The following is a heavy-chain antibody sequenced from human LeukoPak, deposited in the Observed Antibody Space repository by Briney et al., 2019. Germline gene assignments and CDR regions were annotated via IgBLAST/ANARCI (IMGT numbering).Heavy chain of an antibody. CDR1: GGSFSGHY. Sequence: NSSETLSLTCAVSGGSFSGHYWNWIRQPPGKGLEWIGEINHGGSTNYNPSLKSRVTISVDTSKNQFSLKLSSVTAADTAVYYCARHVRRNTLDYWGQGTLVTVSS. J-gene: IGHJ4*02. V-gene: IGHV4-34*01. D-gene: IGHD1-14*01. CDR3: ARHVRRNTLDY. CDR2: INHGGST.